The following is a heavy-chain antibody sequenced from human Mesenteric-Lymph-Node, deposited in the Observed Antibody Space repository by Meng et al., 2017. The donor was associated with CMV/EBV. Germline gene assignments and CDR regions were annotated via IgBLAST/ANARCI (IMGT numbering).Heavy chain of an antibody. CDR2: ISAYSGNT. D-gene: IGHD2-15*01. CDR3: ARVHTYCSGSSSSSCHDY. CDR1: GYTFSSYG. J-gene: IGHJ4*02. Sequence: ASVKVSCKASGYTFSSYGISWVRQAPGQGLEWMGWISAYSGNTNYAQKLQGRVTMTTDTSTSTAYMELRSLRSDDTAVYYCARVHTYCSGSSSSSCHDYWGQGTLVTVSS. V-gene: IGHV1-18*01.